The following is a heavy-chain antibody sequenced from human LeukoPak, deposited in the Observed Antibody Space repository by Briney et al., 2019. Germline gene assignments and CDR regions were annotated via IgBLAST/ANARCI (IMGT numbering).Heavy chain of an antibody. J-gene: IGHJ4*02. V-gene: IGHV3-23*01. CDR2: ISGSGTNT. D-gene: IGHD3-10*01. Sequence: GGSLRLACAASGFTFSTYAMSWVRQTPGKGLECVADISGSGTNTYYTDSVKGRFTISRDSSKNTLYVQMNSLRADDTAVYYCARGRKYGSGLGYYFDYWGQGTLVTVSS. CDR3: ARGRKYGSGLGYYFDY. CDR1: GFTFSTYA.